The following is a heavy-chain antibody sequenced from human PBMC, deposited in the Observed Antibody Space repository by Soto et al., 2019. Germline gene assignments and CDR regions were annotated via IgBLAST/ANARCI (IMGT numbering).Heavy chain of an antibody. CDR2: IKSKTDGGTT. CDR1: GFTFSNAW. V-gene: IGHV3-15*01. CDR3: TTEQEDFDWSSDI. Sequence: EVQLVESGGGLVQPGGSLRLSCAASGFTFSNAWMSWVRQAPGKGLEWVGRIKSKTDGGTTDYAAPVKGRFTISRDDSKNTLDLQMNSLKTEDTAVYYCTTEQEDFDWSSDIWGQGTMVTVSS. J-gene: IGHJ3*02. D-gene: IGHD3-9*01.